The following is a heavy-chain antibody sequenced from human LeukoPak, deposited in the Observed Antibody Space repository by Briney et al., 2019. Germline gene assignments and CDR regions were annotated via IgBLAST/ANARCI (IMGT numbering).Heavy chain of an antibody. D-gene: IGHD3-10*01. CDR2: ISYDGSNK. J-gene: IGHJ6*03. V-gene: IGHV3-30*04. Sequence: GGSLRLSCAASGFTFSSYAMHWVRQAPGKGLEWVAVISYDGSNKYYADSVKGRFTISRDNSKNTLYLQMNSLRAEDTAVYYCAKDHTTYYGSGSYQPHYYYYYMDVWGKGTTVTVSS. CDR3: AKDHTTYYGSGSYQPHYYYYYMDV. CDR1: GFTFSSYA.